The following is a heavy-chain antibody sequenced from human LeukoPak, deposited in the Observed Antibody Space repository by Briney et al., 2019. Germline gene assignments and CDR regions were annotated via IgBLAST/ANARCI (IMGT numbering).Heavy chain of an antibody. Sequence: GGSLRLSCAASGFTFSSYSMNWVRQAPGKGLEWVSYIISSSSTIYYADSVKGRFTISRDNAKNSLYLQMNSLRAEDTAVYYCARGYYDFWSGHYYFDYWGQGTLVTVSS. V-gene: IGHV3-48*01. J-gene: IGHJ4*02. CDR1: GFTFSSYS. D-gene: IGHD3-3*01. CDR3: ARGYYDFWSGHYYFDY. CDR2: IISSSSTI.